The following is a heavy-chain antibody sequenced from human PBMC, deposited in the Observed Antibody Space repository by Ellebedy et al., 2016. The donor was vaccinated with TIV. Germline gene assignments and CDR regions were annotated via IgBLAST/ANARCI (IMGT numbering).Heavy chain of an antibody. CDR1: GCSISSSSYY. D-gene: IGHD3-10*01. Sequence: GSLRLSXPVPGCSISSSSYYWGWIRQPPGKGLEWIGSIYYSGSTYYNPSLKSRVTISVDSSKNQFSLKLSSVTAAEAAVYYCASTTGVSWLGEILRAQPIDYWGQGTLVTVSS. CDR3: ASTTGVSWLGEILRAQPIDY. V-gene: IGHV4-39*07. J-gene: IGHJ4*02. CDR2: IYYSGST.